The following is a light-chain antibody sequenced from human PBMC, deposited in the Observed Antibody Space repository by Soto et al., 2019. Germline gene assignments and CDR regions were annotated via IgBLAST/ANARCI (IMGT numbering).Light chain of an antibody. CDR1: SSNIGANYD. CDR3: SSYTSSSTLGGGYV. V-gene: IGLV1-40*01. Sequence: QSVLTQPPSVSGAPGQRVIISCSGSSSNIGANYDVHWYQQLPGTAPKFLIYGNSNRPSGVPDRFSGSRSGTTASLAITGLQAEDEADYYCSSYTSSSTLGGGYVFGTGTKLTVL. CDR2: GNS. J-gene: IGLJ1*01.